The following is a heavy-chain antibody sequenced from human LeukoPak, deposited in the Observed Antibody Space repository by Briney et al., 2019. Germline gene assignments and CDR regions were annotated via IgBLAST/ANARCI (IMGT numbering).Heavy chain of an antibody. CDR3: ARGQRWLQLPRYYYYMDV. Sequence: SVKVSCKASGGTFSSYAISWVRQAPGQGLEWMGRIIPIFGTANYAQKFQGRVAITTDESTSTAYMELSSLRSEDTAVYYCARGQRWLQLPRYYYYMDVWGKGTTVTVSS. V-gene: IGHV1-69*05. J-gene: IGHJ6*03. D-gene: IGHD5-24*01. CDR2: IIPIFGTA. CDR1: GGTFSSYA.